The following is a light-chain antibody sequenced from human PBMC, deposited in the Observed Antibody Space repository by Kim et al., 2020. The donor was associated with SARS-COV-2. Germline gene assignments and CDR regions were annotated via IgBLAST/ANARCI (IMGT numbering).Light chain of an antibody. Sequence: CCARSRVIIPINYVQCYQRRPSNAATTVIYEDNQRPSGVPVRFSGSIDSSSNAASLSISGLKTGDGADYYCQSYDSSNFVVFGGGTQLAVL. J-gene: IGLJ2*01. V-gene: IGLV6-57*03. CDR3: QSYDSSNFVV. CDR1: RVIIPINY. CDR2: EDN.